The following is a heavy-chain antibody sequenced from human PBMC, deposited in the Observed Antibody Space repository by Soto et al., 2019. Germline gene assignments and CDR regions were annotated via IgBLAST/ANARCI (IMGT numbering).Heavy chain of an antibody. CDR3: SRHAPPGVAAPLLY. D-gene: IGHD6-25*01. CDR2: THNRGST. J-gene: IGHJ4*02. V-gene: IGHV4-39*01. Sequence: PSETLSLTCVVSDGSIEARLHYWAWIRQPPGKGLEWIGSTHNRGSTYYNPSLQSRVTISVDTSKNTFSLKLDSLTAADTALYYCSRHAPPGVAAPLLYWGQGTPVTVSS. CDR1: DGSIEARLHY.